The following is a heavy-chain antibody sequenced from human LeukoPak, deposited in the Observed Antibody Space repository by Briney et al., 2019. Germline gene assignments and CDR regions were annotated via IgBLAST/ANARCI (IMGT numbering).Heavy chain of an antibody. J-gene: IGHJ4*02. D-gene: IGHD3-9*01. CDR1: GFTFSNSS. Sequence: GGSLRLSCAASGFTFSNSSMNWVRQAPGKGLEWVSSISSSSDYIYDADSVKGRFTISRDNAKNSLYLQMNSLRAEDTAVYYCAKSMDILTGYLWSLDYWGQGTLVTVSS. CDR3: AKSMDILTGYLWSLDY. CDR2: ISSSSDYI. V-gene: IGHV3-21*01.